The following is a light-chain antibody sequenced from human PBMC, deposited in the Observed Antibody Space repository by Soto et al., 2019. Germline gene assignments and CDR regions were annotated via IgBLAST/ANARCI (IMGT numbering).Light chain of an antibody. CDR1: SCDVGGYNY. V-gene: IGLV2-14*01. J-gene: IGLJ1*01. Sequence: QSVLTQPASVSGSPGQSITISCTGTSCDVGGYNYVSCYQQHPGKAPKLIIYDVSNRPSGVSDRFSGSKSGNAASLTISGLQAEDEADYYCNSYAGSSTYVFGAGTKLTVL. CDR2: DVS. CDR3: NSYAGSSTYV.